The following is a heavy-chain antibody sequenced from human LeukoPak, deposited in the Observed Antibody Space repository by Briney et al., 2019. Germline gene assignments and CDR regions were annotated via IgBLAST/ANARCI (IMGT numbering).Heavy chain of an antibody. D-gene: IGHD2-2*02. CDR3: ARGCSSTSCYTKDGMDV. Sequence: ASVKVSCKASGYTFTGYYMHWVRQAPGQGLERMGRINPNSGGTNYAQKFQGRVTMTRDTSISTAYMELSRLRSDDTAVYYCARGCSSTSCYTKDGMDVWGQGTTVTVSS. CDR1: GYTFTGYY. V-gene: IGHV1-2*06. J-gene: IGHJ6*02. CDR2: INPNSGGT.